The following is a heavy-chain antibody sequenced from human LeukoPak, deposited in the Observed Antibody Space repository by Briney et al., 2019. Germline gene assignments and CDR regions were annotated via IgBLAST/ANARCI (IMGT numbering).Heavy chain of an antibody. CDR1: GGSISSGGYY. D-gene: IGHD3-3*01. V-gene: IGHV4-31*03. CDR2: IYDSGST. Sequence: SQTLSLTCTVSGGSISSGGYYWSWIRQHPGKGLEWIGYIYDSGSTSYNPSLKSRVTISLDTSKNQFSLKLNSVTAADTAVYYCARDRGGGCGYYTMSMCFDYWGQGTLVTVSS. CDR3: ARDRGGGCGYYTMSMCFDY. J-gene: IGHJ4*02.